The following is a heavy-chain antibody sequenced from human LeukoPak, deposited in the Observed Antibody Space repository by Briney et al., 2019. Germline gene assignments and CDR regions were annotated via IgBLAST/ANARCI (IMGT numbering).Heavy chain of an antibody. CDR3: ASGYSYGILDY. Sequence: GASVKVSCKASGYTFTGYYMHWVRQAPGQGLEWMGWINPNSGGTNYAQKFQGRVTMTTDTSTSTAYMELRSLRSDDTAVYYCASGYSYGILDYWGQGTLVTVSS. CDR2: INPNSGGT. CDR1: GYTFTGYY. V-gene: IGHV1-2*02. J-gene: IGHJ4*02. D-gene: IGHD5-18*01.